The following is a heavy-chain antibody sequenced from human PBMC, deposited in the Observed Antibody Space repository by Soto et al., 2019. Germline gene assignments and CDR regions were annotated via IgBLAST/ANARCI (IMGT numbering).Heavy chain of an antibody. D-gene: IGHD6-19*01. V-gene: IGHV3-23*01. CDR2: VSGSDAST. Sequence: EVQLLESGVGLVEPGGSLRLSCAASGFTFSSYAMSWVRQSPGKVLERVSSVSGSDASTYYADSVKCRFTISRDDSKNTLNLQMKSLRAEDTAVYYCAKDRGRSGPCRFDPWGPGTLVTVSS. CDR1: GFTFSSYA. J-gene: IGHJ5*02. CDR3: AKDRGRSGPCRFDP.